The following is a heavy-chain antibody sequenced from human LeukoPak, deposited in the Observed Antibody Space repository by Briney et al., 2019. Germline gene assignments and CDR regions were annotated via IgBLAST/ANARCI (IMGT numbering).Heavy chain of an antibody. V-gene: IGHV3-30*18. J-gene: IGHJ4*02. CDR3: AKDFDY. CDR1: GFTFSSYG. CDR2: ISYDGSNK. Sequence: PGRSLRLSCAASGFTFSSYGMHWVRQAPGKGLEWVAVISYDGSNKYYADSAKGRFTISRDNSKNTLYLQMNSLRAEDTAVYYCAKDFDYWGQGTLVTVSS.